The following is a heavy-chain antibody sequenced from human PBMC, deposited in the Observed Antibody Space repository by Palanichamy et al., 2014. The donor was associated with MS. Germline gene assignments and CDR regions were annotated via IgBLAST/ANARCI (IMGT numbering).Heavy chain of an antibody. CDR2: ISGSGGST. CDR1: GFTFSSYA. V-gene: IGHV3-23*01. J-gene: IGHJ6*02. D-gene: IGHD2-2*01. CDR3: AKDRCSSTSCYFDYYYGIDV. Sequence: VQLLESGGGLVQPGGSLRLSCAASGFTFSSYAMSWVRQAPGKGLEWVSGISGSGGSTYYADSVKGRFTISRDNSKNTLYLQMNSLRAEDTAVYHCAKDRCSSTSCYFDYYYGIDVWGQGTTVTVSS.